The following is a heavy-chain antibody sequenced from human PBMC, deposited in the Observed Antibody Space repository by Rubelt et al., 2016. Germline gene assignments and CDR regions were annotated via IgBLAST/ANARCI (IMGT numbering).Heavy chain of an antibody. J-gene: IGHJ4*02. CDR3: ATTQSNYFDFDY. V-gene: IGHV5-51*01. Sequence: EVQLVQSGAEVKKPGESLKISCKGSGYSFTSYWIGWVRQMPGKGLEWMGIIYPGGSDTRYSPSFQGQVTIPADNSNSTAYLEWSSLRASDTAMYYCATTQSNYFDFDYWGQGTLVTVSS. CDR1: GYSFTSYW. D-gene: IGHD3-10*01. CDR2: IYPGGSDT.